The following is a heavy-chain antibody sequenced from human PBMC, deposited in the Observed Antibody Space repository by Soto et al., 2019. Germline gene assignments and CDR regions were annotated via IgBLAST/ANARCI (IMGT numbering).Heavy chain of an antibody. D-gene: IGHD5-12*01. V-gene: IGHV4-34*01. Sequence: PSETLSLTCAVYGGSFSGCYWSWIRQPPGKGLEWIGEINHSGSTNYNPSLKSRVTISVDTSKNQFSLKLSSVTAADTAVYYCAGSPVATIYGGYFDYWGQGTLVTVSS. CDR2: INHSGST. CDR3: AGSPVATIYGGYFDY. CDR1: GGSFSGCY. J-gene: IGHJ4*02.